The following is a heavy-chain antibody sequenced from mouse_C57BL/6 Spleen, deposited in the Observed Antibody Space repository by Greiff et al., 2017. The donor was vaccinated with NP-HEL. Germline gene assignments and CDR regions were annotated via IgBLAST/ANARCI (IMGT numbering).Heavy chain of an antibody. CDR2: IDPENGDT. Sequence: VQLQQSGAELVRPGASVKLSCTASGFNITDAYMHWVKQRPEQGLEWIGWIDPENGDTEYASKFQGKATITADTSSNTAYLQLSSLTSEDTAVYYCTTRRYFDVWGTGTTVTVSS. CDR3: TTRRYFDV. CDR1: GFNITDAY. V-gene: IGHV14-4*01. J-gene: IGHJ1*03.